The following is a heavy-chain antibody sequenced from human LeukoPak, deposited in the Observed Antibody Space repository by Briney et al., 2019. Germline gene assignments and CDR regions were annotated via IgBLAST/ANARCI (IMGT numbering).Heavy chain of an antibody. V-gene: IGHV3-21*04. CDR1: GFTFSSYS. D-gene: IGHD1-26*01. CDR2: ISGSSSYI. CDR3: AKGDTTWELPHDY. Sequence: PGGSLRLSCAASGFTFSSYSMNWVRQAPGKGLEWVSSISGSSSYIYYADSVRGRFTISRDNAKNSLYLQMNSLRAEDTAVYYCAKGDTTWELPHDYWGQGTLDTVSS. J-gene: IGHJ4*02.